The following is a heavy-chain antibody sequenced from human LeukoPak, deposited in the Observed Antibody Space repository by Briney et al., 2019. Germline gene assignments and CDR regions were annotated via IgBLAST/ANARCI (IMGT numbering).Heavy chain of an antibody. V-gene: IGHV4-38-2*02. Sequence: PSETLCLTCAVSGYSISSGFYWGWIRQPPGKGLEWFGSIYHSGTTYYNPSLKSRVTISVDTSKNPFSLKLSSVTAADTAVYYCARDLGAINLYYFDYWGQGTLVTVSS. CDR3: ARDLGAINLYYFDY. D-gene: IGHD1-26*01. J-gene: IGHJ4*02. CDR2: IYHSGTT. CDR1: GYSISSGFY.